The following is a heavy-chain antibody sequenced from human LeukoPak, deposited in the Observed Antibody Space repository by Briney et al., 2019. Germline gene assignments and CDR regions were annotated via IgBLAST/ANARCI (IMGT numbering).Heavy chain of an antibody. CDR3: VKDLYDSPFDY. V-gene: IGHV3-64*01. J-gene: IGHJ4*02. CDR2: ISSNGGSI. D-gene: IGHD3-22*01. CDR1: GFTFSDYA. Sequence: GGSLRLSCAASGFTFSDYAMHWVRQAPGKELEYVSAISSNGGSIHYANSVKGRFTISRDNSKNTLYLQMDSLRAEDTAVYYCVKDLYDSPFDYWGQGTLVTVSS.